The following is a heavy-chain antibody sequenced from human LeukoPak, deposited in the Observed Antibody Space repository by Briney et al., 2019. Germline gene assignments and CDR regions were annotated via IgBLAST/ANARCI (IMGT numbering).Heavy chain of an antibody. Sequence: GGSLRLSCAASGFTFSSYAMSWVRQAPGKGLEWVSAISGSGGGTYYADSVKGRFTISRDNSKNTLYLQMNSLRAEDTAVYYCAKGTYNWNVAGFDYWGQGTLVTVSS. CDR1: GFTFSSYA. CDR2: ISGSGGGT. D-gene: IGHD1-20*01. CDR3: AKGTYNWNVAGFDY. J-gene: IGHJ4*02. V-gene: IGHV3-23*01.